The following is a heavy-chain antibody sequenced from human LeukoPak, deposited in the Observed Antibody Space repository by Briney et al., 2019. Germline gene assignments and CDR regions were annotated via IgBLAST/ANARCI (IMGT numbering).Heavy chain of an antibody. CDR3: ARAYSYCSGGSCDAPDAFDI. D-gene: IGHD2-15*01. CDR2: IIPILGIA. V-gene: IGHV1-69*04. J-gene: IGHJ3*02. Sequence: SVKVSCKASGGTFSSYAISWVRQAPGQGLEWMGRIIPILGIANYAQKFQGRVTITADKSTSTAYMELSSLRSEDTAVYYCARAYSYCSGGSCDAPDAFDIWGQGTMVTVSS. CDR1: GGTFSSYA.